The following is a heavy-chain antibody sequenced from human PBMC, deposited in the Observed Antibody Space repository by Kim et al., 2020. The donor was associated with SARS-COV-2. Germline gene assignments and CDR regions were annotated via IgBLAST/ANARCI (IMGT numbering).Heavy chain of an antibody. D-gene: IGHD3-3*01. V-gene: IGHV3-21*01. CDR1: GFTFSSYS. Sequence: GGSLRLSCAASGFTFSSYSINWVRQAPGKGLEWVSSISSSGKYIHYADSVKGRFTISRDNAEDSVFLQMNNLEAEDTAVYYCARDPGERGLEWSEGAEREFEVCGRGTLGSVSS. CDR3: ARDPGERGLEWSEGAEREFEV. J-gene: IGHJ2*01. CDR2: ISSSGKYI.